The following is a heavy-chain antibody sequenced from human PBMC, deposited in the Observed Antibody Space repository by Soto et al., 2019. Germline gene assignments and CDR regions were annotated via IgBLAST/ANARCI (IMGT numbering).Heavy chain of an antibody. Sequence: QVQLVQSGAEVKKPGSSVKVSCKASGGTFSSYAISWVRQAPGQGLEWMGGFIPIFGTANYAQKFQGRVTITAVESTSTAYMELSSMRSEDTGVYYCARGGVVVYSTARVGEYFQHMGQGTLVTVSA. J-gene: IGHJ1*01. V-gene: IGHV1-69*01. CDR2: FIPIFGTA. CDR1: GGTFSSYA. D-gene: IGHD2-15*01. CDR3: ARGGVVVYSTARVGEYFQH.